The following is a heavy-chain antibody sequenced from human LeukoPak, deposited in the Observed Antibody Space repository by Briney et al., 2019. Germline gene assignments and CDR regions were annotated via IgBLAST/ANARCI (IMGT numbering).Heavy chain of an antibody. Sequence: SETLSLTCTVSDGSFNFYFWHWIRQPPGKGLDWIGEIDNRGSTQYNPSLRSRVTISVDTSRDQFSLELTSVTAADTAVYFCARDSHSGFQWGQGTLVTVSS. J-gene: IGHJ4*02. CDR1: DGSFNFYF. CDR2: IDNRGST. CDR3: ARDSHSGFQ. V-gene: IGHV4-34*01. D-gene: IGHD3-10*01.